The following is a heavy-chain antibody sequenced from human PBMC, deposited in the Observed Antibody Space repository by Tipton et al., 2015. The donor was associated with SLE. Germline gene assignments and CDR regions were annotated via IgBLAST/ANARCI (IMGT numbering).Heavy chain of an antibody. CDR3: ARGYYDFWSGYYYYYYGMDV. D-gene: IGHD3-3*01. Sequence: TLSLTCAVYGASSGGYYWSWIRQPPGKGLEWIGEINHSGSTNYNPSLKSRVTISVDTSKNQFSLKLSSVTAADTAVYYCARGYYDFWSGYYYYYYGMDVWGQGTTVTVSS. CDR2: INHSGST. CDR1: GASSGGYY. J-gene: IGHJ6*02. V-gene: IGHV4-34*01.